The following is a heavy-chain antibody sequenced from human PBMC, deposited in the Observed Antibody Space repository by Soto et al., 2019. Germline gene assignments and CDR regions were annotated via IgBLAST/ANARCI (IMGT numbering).Heavy chain of an antibody. CDR2: IIPFFRAT. V-gene: IGHV1-69*13. J-gene: IGHJ6*02. Sequence: SVKVSCKASGGTFSSQAFSWVRLAPGQGLEWMGVIIPFFRATNYAQKFQGRITITADESTSTVYLELSSLRFEDTAVYYCARDVSLNYYDGTYYYYAMDVWGQGTAVTSP. CDR1: GGTFSSQA. CDR3: ARDVSLNYYDGTYYYYAMDV. D-gene: IGHD3-22*01.